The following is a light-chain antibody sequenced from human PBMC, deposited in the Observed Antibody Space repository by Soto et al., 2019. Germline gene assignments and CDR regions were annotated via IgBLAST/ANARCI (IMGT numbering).Light chain of an antibody. Sequence: QSALTQPASVSGSPGQSITISCTGTSSDVGGYNYVSWYQQHPGKAPKLMIYEVSNRPSGVSNRLSGSKSGNTASLTISGLQAEDEADYYCSSYTSRSTLDYVFGSGTKVTVL. CDR3: SSYTSRSTLDYV. CDR1: SSDVGGYNY. V-gene: IGLV2-14*01. J-gene: IGLJ1*01. CDR2: EVS.